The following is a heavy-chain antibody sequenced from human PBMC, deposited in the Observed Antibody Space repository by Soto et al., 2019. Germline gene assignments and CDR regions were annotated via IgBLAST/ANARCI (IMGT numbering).Heavy chain of an antibody. CDR3: ARQRTTVVTQAYFDH. CDR1: GESISSSSYY. D-gene: IGHD2-21*02. CDR2: IYYSGRT. J-gene: IGHJ4*02. Sequence: SETLSLTCIVSGESISSSSYYWGWIRQPPGKGLEWIGSIYYSGRTYYNPSFKSRVTISIDTSQNQFSLKLSSVTATDTAVYYCARQRTTVVTQAYFDHWGQGALVTVSS. V-gene: IGHV4-39*01.